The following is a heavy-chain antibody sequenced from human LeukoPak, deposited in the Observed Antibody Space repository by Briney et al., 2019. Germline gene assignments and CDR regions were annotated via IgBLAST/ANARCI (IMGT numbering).Heavy chain of an antibody. Sequence: SETLSLTCTVSGGSISSYYWSWIREPPGKGLVWIGYIYYSGSTNYNPSLKSRVTISVDTSKNQFSLKLSSVTAADTAVYYCARLLWFGELSNAFDIWGQGTMVTVSS. CDR1: GGSISSYY. D-gene: IGHD3-10*01. CDR2: IYYSGST. J-gene: IGHJ3*02. V-gene: IGHV4-59*01. CDR3: ARLLWFGELSNAFDI.